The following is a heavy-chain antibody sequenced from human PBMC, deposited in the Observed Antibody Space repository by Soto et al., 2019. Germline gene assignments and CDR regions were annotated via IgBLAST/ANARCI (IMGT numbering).Heavy chain of an antibody. J-gene: IGHJ6*02. V-gene: IGHV1-69*13. CDR3: ARERSYGMDV. CDR2: IIPIFGTA. Sequence: ASVKVSGKASGGTFSSYAISWVRQAPGQGVEWMGGIIPIFGTANYAQKFQGRVTITADESTSTAYMELSSLRSEDTAVYYCARERSYGMDVWGQGTTVTVSS. CDR1: GGTFSSYA.